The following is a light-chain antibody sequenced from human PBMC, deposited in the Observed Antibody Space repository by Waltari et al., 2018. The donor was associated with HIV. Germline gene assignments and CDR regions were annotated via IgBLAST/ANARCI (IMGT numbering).Light chain of an antibody. V-gene: IGKV3-20*01. CDR1: QSVSSIY. J-gene: IGKJ2*01. Sequence: EIVLTQSPGTLSLSPGERATPSRRASQSVSSIYFAWYLQKPGQAPRLLTYGASNRATGVPDRFSGSGSGTDFTLIISRLEPEDFAVYYCQHYGGSAIYTFGQGTKLEIK. CDR2: GAS. CDR3: QHYGGSAIYT.